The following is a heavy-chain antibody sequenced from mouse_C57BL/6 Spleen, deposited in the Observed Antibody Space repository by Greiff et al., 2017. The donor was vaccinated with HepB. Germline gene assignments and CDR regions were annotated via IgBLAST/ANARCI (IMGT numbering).Heavy chain of an antibody. J-gene: IGHJ2*01. CDR1: GYTFTSYW. D-gene: IGHD3-2*02. CDR2: IHPNSGST. Sequence: QVQLQQPGAELVKPGASVKLSCKASGYTFTSYWMHWVKQRPGQGLEWIGMIHPNSGSTNYNEKFKSKASLTVDKSSSTAYMQLSSLTSEDSAVYYCAREAETAQDYWGQGTTLTVSS. V-gene: IGHV1-64*01. CDR3: AREAETAQDY.